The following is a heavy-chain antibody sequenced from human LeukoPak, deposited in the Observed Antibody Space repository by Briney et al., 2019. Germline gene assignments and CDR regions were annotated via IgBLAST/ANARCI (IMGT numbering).Heavy chain of an antibody. J-gene: IGHJ4*02. D-gene: IGHD3-10*01. CDR1: GGSVSSGSYH. CDR2: IYYSGST. Sequence: PSETLSLTCTVSGGSVSSGSYHWSWVRQPPGRGLEWIGYIYYSGSTNYNPSLKSRVTISVDTSKNQFSLKLSSVTAADTAVYYCARSLPSDYYGSGSHDYWGQGTLVTVSS. V-gene: IGHV4-61*01. CDR3: ARSLPSDYYGSGSHDY.